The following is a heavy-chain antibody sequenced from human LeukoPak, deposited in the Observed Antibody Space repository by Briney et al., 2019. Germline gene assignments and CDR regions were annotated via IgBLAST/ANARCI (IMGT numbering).Heavy chain of an antibody. CDR3: ARDQFRRDGYSNHFDY. Sequence: GGSLRLSCAASGFTFSSYNMNWVRQAPGKGLEWVSSISSSGSYMYYADSVRGRFTISRDNAKNSLYLQMNSLRAEDTAVYYCARDQFRRDGYSNHFDYWGQGTLVTVSS. CDR2: ISSSGSYM. J-gene: IGHJ4*02. D-gene: IGHD5-24*01. V-gene: IGHV3-21*01. CDR1: GFTFSSYN.